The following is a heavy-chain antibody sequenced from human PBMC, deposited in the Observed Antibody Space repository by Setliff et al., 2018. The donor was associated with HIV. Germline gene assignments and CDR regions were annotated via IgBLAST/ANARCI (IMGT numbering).Heavy chain of an antibody. D-gene: IGHD3-3*01. CDR3: ARAGFWSGYIDY. Sequence: SETLSLTCTVSGGSISSGDYYWTWIRQPPGKGLEWIGYIYNSGSTYYEPSLRGRVTISIDRSKNQFSLKPNSVTAADTAVYYCARAGFWSGYIDYWGQGTLVTVSS. V-gene: IGHV4-30-4*08. CDR2: IYNSGST. J-gene: IGHJ4*02. CDR1: GGSISSGDYY.